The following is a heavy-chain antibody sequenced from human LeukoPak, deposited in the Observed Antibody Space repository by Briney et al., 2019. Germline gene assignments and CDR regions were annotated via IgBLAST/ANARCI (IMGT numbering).Heavy chain of an antibody. V-gene: IGHV3-30*02. J-gene: IGHJ4*02. CDR1: GFTFSSYA. Sequence: GGSLRLSCAASGFTFSSYAMSWVRQAPGKGLEWVAFIRYDGSNKYYADSVKGRFTISRDNSKNTLYLQMNSLRAEDTAVYYCAKGERGYCSSTSCYKVDYWGQGTLVTVSS. CDR2: IRYDGSNK. D-gene: IGHD2-2*02. CDR3: AKGERGYCSSTSCYKVDY.